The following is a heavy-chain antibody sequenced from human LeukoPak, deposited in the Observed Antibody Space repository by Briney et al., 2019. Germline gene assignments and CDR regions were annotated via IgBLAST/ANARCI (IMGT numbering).Heavy chain of an antibody. CDR3: ANWGSGSYYNSPGWFDP. CDR1: GFTFSSYA. V-gene: IGHV3-23*01. D-gene: IGHD3-10*01. J-gene: IGHJ5*02. Sequence: GGSLRLSCAASGFTFSSYAMSWVRQAPGKGLEWVSAISGSGGSTYYADSVKGRFTISRGNSKNTLYLQMNSLRAEDTAVYYCANWGSGSYYNSPGWFDPWGQGTLVTVSS. CDR2: ISGSGGST.